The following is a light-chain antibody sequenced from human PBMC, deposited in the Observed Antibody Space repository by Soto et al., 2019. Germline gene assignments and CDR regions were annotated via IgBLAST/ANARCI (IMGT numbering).Light chain of an antibody. J-gene: IGKJ1*01. CDR2: LGS. CDR3: MQPLQSWT. CDR1: QSLLHSNGYNY. V-gene: IGKV2-28*01. Sequence: DIVMTQSPLSLPVTPGEPASISCRSSQSLLHSNGYNYLDWYLQKPGQSPQLLIYLGSNRASGVTDRFSGCGSGTDFTLKISRVEDDDVGVYYCMQPLQSWTFGQGTKVEIK.